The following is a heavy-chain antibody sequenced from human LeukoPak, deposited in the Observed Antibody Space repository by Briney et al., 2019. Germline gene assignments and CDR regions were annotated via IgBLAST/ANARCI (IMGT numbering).Heavy chain of an antibody. CDR2: MNPNSGDT. D-gene: IGHD5-24*01. V-gene: IGHV1-8*01. Sequence: ASVKVSCKASGYTFTSYDISWVRQAAGQGLEWMGWMNPNSGDTGYAQKFQGRVVITRDASATTSYLELNSLRSEDTAVYYCAMSVEMPPIPSFDYWGQGTLVTVSS. J-gene: IGHJ4*02. CDR3: AMSVEMPPIPSFDY. CDR1: GYTFTSYD.